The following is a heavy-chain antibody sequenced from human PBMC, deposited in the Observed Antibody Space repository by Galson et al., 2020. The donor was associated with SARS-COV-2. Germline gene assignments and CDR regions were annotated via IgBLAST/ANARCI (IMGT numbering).Heavy chain of an antibody. D-gene: IGHD6-19*01. CDR2: IYRNDEK. V-gene: IGHV2-5*01. CDR3: AHSNSGWFALLDY. CDR1: GFSVSTSEVA. J-gene: IGHJ4*02. Sequence: ESGPTLVKPTQTLMLTCTVSGFSVSTSEVAVGWIRQPPGKALEWLALIYRNDEKRYRASLKSRVTITKDTSKNQVVLTMTDMDPVDTATYFCAHSNSGWFALLDYWGQGTLVTVSS.